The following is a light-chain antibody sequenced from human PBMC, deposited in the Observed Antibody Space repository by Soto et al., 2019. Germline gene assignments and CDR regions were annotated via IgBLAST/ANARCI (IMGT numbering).Light chain of an antibody. CDR2: AAS. CDR3: QQSYTTPYT. V-gene: IGKV1-39*01. J-gene: IGKJ2*01. Sequence: DIQMTQSPSSLSVSLGDRVTITCRASQNIASYLNWYQQKPGKAPKLLIYAASSLQSGVPSGFSGSGSGTDFTLTISSLQAEDFATYYCQQSYTTPYTFGQGTKLEIK. CDR1: QNIASY.